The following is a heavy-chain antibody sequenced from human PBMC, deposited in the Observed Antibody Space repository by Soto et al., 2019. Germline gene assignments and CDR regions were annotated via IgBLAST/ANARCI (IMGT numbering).Heavy chain of an antibody. CDR1: GGSISSYY. D-gene: IGHD6-13*01. CDR3: ARGTIAAAASFDY. J-gene: IGHJ4*02. Sequence: QVQLQESGPGLVKPSETLSLTCTVSGGSISSYYWSWIRQPPGKGLEWIGYIYYSGSTNYNPSLKSRVTISVDTSKNQFSLKLSSVTAADTAVYYCARGTIAAAASFDYWGQGTLVTVSS. V-gene: IGHV4-59*01. CDR2: IYYSGST.